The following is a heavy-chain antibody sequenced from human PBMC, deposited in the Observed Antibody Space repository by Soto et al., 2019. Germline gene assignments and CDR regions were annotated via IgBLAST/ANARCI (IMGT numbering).Heavy chain of an antibody. J-gene: IGHJ6*02. V-gene: IGHV5-10-1*01. D-gene: IGHD3-16*01. CDR1: GYDFTNYW. CDR3: ARRRGGKRYGMDV. Sequence: PGESLKISCTGYGYDFTNYWINWVRQLPGKGLEWMGRIDPSDSYISYSPSFEGHVTISVDKYINTAYLQWSDLKASDSGKYFCARRRGGKRYGMDVWGQGTTVTVSS. CDR2: IDPSDSYI.